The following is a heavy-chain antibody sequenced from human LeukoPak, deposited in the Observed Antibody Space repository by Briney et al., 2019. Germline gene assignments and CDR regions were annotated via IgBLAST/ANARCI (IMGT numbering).Heavy chain of an antibody. J-gene: IGHJ3*02. CDR1: GYTFTSNY. D-gene: IGHD3-22*01. CDR3: AARGGYYYDSPYAFDI. CDR2: ISPSGGST. Sequence: ASVKVSCKAFGYTFTSNYMHWVRQAPGQGPEWMGVISPSGGSTTYAQKFQGRVTLTRDMSTSTDYLELSSLRSEDTAVYYCAARGGYYYDSPYAFDIWGQGTMVTVSS. V-gene: IGHV1-46*01.